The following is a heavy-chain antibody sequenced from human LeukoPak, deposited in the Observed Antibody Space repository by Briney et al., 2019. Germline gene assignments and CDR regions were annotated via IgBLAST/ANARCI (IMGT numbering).Heavy chain of an antibody. CDR1: GFTFSIYT. Sequence: GGSLRLSCAASGFTFSIYTMNWVRQAPGKGLEWVSSISSGSGSIYYADAVKGRFTISRDSSKNTLYLQMNSLRAEDTAIYYCTKAFGPGSSQGVRWFDPWGQGTLVTVSS. V-gene: IGHV3-21*04. CDR3: TKAFGPGSSQGVRWFDP. J-gene: IGHJ5*02. CDR2: ISSGSGSI. D-gene: IGHD3/OR15-3a*01.